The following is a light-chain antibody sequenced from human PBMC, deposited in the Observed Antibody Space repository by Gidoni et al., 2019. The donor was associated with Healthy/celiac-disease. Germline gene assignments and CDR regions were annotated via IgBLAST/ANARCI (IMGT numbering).Light chain of an antibody. CDR1: RSDVGGYNY. J-gene: IGLJ1*01. CDR2: EVS. V-gene: IGLV2-14*01. Sequence: QSALTQPAPVSGSPGQSITISCTGTRSDVGGYNYVSWYQQHPGKAPKLMIYEVSNRPSRVSNRFSGSKSGNTASLTISGLQAEDEADYYCSSYTSSSTWVFGTGTKVTVL. CDR3: SSYTSSSTWV.